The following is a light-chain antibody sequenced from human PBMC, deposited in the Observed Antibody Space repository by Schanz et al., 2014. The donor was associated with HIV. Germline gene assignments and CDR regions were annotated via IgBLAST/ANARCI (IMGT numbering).Light chain of an antibody. CDR2: KVS. J-gene: IGKJ2*01. Sequence: DIVMTQSPLSLTVTPGGPASISCRSSQSLVHSDGNIYLNWFQQRPGQAPRRLIYKVSNRDSGVPDRFSGSGSCPDFTLKITSVEAEGFLLYYCMQGTDWLRTFGQGTKLAI. CDR3: MQGTDWLRT. CDR1: QSLVHSDGNIY. V-gene: IGKV2-30*02.